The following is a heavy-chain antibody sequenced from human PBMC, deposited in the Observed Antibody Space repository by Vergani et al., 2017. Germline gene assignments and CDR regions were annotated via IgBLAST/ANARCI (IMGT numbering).Heavy chain of an antibody. CDR2: INAGNGNT. CDR3: ARVGRFLEWFRDY. CDR1: GYTFTSYA. D-gene: IGHD3-3*01. V-gene: IGHV1-3*01. J-gene: IGHJ4*02. Sequence: QVQLVQSGAEVKKPGASVKVSCKASGYTFTSYAMHWVRQAPGQRLEWMGWINAGNGNTKYSQKLQGRVTMTTDTSTSTAYMELRSLRSDDTAVYYCARVGRFLEWFRDYWGQGTLVTVSS.